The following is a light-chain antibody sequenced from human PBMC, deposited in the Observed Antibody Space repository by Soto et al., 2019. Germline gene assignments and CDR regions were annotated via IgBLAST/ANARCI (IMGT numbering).Light chain of an antibody. CDR1: TSDVGDYNY. CDR3: SSYTRGGSVI. Sequence: QSALTQPASVSGSPGQSITISCTATTSDVGDYNYVSWYQQYPGKAPKPIIYHVSNRPSGVSNRFSGSKSGDTASLTISGLQAEDGADYYGSSYTRGGSVIFGGGTKLTVL. J-gene: IGLJ2*01. V-gene: IGLV2-14*01. CDR2: HVS.